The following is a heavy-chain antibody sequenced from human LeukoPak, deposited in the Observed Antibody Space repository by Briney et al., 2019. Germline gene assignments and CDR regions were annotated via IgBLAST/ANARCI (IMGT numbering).Heavy chain of an antibody. Sequence: GGSLRLSCAASGFTFSNYAMSWVRQAPGKGLEWVSAISGSGDNTYYADSVKGRFTVSRDNSKNTLYVQMKSLRAEDTAVYYCARDSHTAYDYVWGSSRDYWGQGTLVTVSS. CDR2: ISGSGDNT. CDR1: GFTFSNYA. D-gene: IGHD3-16*01. V-gene: IGHV3-23*01. CDR3: ARDSHTAYDYVWGSSRDY. J-gene: IGHJ4*02.